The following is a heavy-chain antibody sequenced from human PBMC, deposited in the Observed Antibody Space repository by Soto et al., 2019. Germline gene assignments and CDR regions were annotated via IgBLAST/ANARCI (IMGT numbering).Heavy chain of an antibody. Sequence: GGSLRLSCAASGFTFSNAWMSWVRQAPGKGLEWVGRIKSKTDGGTTDYAAPVKGRFTISRDDSKNTLYLQMNSLKTEDTAVYYCTTAHCSTSCYTADYWGQGTLVTVSS. J-gene: IGHJ4*02. V-gene: IGHV3-15*01. CDR2: IKSKTDGGTT. CDR1: GFTFSNAW. D-gene: IGHD2-2*02. CDR3: TTAHCSTSCYTADY.